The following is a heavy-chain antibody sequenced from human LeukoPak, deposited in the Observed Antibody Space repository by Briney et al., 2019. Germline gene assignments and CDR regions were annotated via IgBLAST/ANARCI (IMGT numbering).Heavy chain of an antibody. Sequence: GGSLRLSCSTSGFTFRDYAMNWFRQAPGKGPEWVGFIRTKAFGEMTEYGASVKGRFTISRDDSKSTAYLQMNSLKTEDTAVYFCTSNHDSSGYTPDHWGRGTLVTVSS. J-gene: IGHJ4*02. CDR3: TSNHDSSGYTPDH. D-gene: IGHD3-22*01. CDR2: IRTKAFGEMT. CDR1: GFTFRDYA. V-gene: IGHV3-49*03.